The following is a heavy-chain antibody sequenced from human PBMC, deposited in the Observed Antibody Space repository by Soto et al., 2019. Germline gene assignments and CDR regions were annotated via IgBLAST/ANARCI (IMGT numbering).Heavy chain of an antibody. CDR1: GYTFTNYG. CDR3: ARDREYYYDSSGNYYYHYGMDV. V-gene: IGHV1-18*04. Sequence: QVQLVESGAEVKKPGASVKVSCKASGYTFTNYGISWVRQAPGQGLEWMGWISGYNGNTKYAQKFQGRVTMTTDTPTNTDYMDLRSMRSDDTAVYYCARDREYYYDSSGNYYYHYGMDVWGQGTKVTGS. J-gene: IGHJ6*02. D-gene: IGHD3-22*01. CDR2: ISGYNGNT.